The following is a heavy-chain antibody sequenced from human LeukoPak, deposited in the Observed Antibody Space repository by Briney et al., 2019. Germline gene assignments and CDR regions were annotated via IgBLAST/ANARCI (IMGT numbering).Heavy chain of an antibody. V-gene: IGHV3-7*05. Sequence: GGSLRLPCAASGFTFSRFWMNWVRQAPGRGLEWVANIDQSGGKNNYVDSVKGRFTISRDNAKNSLFLEMSTLKADDTAVYFCARDVEGCTFDVWGQGTTVTVSS. CDR3: ARDVEGCTFDV. J-gene: IGHJ3*01. CDR1: GFTFSRFW. D-gene: IGHD2-8*01. CDR2: IDQSGGKN.